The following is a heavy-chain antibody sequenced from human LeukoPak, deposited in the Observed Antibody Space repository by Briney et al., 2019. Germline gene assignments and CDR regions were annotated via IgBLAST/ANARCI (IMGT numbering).Heavy chain of an antibody. CDR3: ARVSFCSSTTCPYYYYGIDV. J-gene: IGHJ6*02. CDR1: GFTFSSYS. D-gene: IGHD2-2*01. V-gene: IGHV3-48*01. CDR2: ISSSSSTI. Sequence: GGSLRLSCAASGFTFSSYSMNWVRQAPGKGLEWVSYISSSSSTIYYADSVKGRFTISRDNAKNSLYLQMNSLRAEDTAVYYCARVSFCSSTTCPYYYYGIDVWGQGTTVTVSS.